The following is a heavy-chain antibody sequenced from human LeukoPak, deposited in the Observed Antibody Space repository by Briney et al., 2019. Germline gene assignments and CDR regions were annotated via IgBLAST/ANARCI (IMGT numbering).Heavy chain of an antibody. Sequence: ASVKVSFKASGYPFTGYYMHWVRQAPGRGLEWMGWSNPNSGGTNYAQKFQGRVTMTRDTSISTAYMELSSLRSDDTAVCYCARDGFNAGFDNWGQGTLVTVSS. D-gene: IGHD5-24*01. J-gene: IGHJ4*02. CDR2: SNPNSGGT. CDR1: GYPFTGYY. V-gene: IGHV1-2*02. CDR3: ARDGFNAGFDN.